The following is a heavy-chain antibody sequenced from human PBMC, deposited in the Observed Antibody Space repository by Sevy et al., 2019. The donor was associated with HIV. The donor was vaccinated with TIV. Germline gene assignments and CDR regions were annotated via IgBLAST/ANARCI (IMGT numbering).Heavy chain of an antibody. V-gene: IGHV1-18*01. Sequence: ASVKVSCKASGYTFTSYGISWVRQAPGQGLEWMGWISAYNGNTNYAQKLQGRVTMTTDRSTSTAYMELRSLRSDDTAVHYCARDGQYYDYVWGSYRSLWFDPWGQGTLVTVSS. CDR1: GYTFTSYG. J-gene: IGHJ5*02. CDR2: ISAYNGNT. D-gene: IGHD3-16*02. CDR3: ARDGQYYDYVWGSYRSLWFDP.